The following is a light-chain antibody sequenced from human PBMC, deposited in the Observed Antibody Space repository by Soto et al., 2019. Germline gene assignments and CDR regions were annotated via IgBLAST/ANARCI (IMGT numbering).Light chain of an antibody. CDR2: KAS. CDR3: QQCNTFWT. J-gene: IGKJ1*01. Sequence: DVQMTQSPSTLSASVGDRVTITCRASQTISNWLAWYQQKPGKAPKLLIYKASTLKSGVPSRFSGSGSGTEFTLTISSLQPDDFATYYCQQCNTFWTFGQGTKVDIK. V-gene: IGKV1-5*03. CDR1: QTISNW.